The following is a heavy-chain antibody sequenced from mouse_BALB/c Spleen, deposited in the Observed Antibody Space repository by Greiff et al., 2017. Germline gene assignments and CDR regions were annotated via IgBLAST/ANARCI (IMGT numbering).Heavy chain of an antibody. Sequence: VQRVESGPGLVQPSQSLSITCTVSGFSLTSYGVHWVRQSPGKGLEWLGVIWSGGSTDYNAAFISRLSISKDNSKSQVFFKMNSLQANDTAIYYCARNGGLSAWFAYWGQGTLVTVSA. CDR1: GFSLTSYG. V-gene: IGHV2-2*02. J-gene: IGHJ3*01. D-gene: IGHD2-2*01. CDR3: ARNGGLSAWFAY. CDR2: IWSGGST.